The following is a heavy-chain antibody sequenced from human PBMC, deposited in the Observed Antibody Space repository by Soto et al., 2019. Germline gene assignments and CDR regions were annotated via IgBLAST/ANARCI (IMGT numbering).Heavy chain of an antibody. D-gene: IGHD2-15*01. Sequence: EVQLLESGGGLVQPGGSLRLSCAASGFTFSSYAMSWVRQAPGKGLEWVSAISGSGGSTYYADSVKGRFTISRDNSKNTLYLQMHGRKAEDTAVYYCAKAIGGVAATHFDYWGQGTLVTVSS. CDR2: ISGSGGST. CDR3: AKAIGGVAATHFDY. J-gene: IGHJ4*02. V-gene: IGHV3-23*01. CDR1: GFTFSSYA.